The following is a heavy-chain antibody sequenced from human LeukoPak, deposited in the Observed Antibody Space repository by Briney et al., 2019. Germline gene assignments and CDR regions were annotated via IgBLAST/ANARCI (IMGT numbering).Heavy chain of an antibody. J-gene: IGHJ4*02. CDR1: GGSISSYY. CDR2: IYYSGST. Sequence: PSETLSLTCTVSGGSISSYYWSWIRQPPGKGLEWVGYIYYSGSTNYNPSLKSRVTISVDTSKNQFSLQLSSVTAADTAVYYCARAYTAWSGGFDYWGQGTLVTVSS. V-gene: IGHV4-59*08. CDR3: ARAYTAWSGGFDY. D-gene: IGHD3-10*01.